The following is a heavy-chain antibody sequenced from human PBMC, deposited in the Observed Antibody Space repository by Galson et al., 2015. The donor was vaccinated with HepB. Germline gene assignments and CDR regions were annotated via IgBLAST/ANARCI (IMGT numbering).Heavy chain of an antibody. D-gene: IGHD1-7*01. Sequence: SVKVSCKASGHTFTDYYMHWVRQAPGQGLEWMGWINPYIGATKYAQTFQGRVTMTRDTSISTAYMELSRLTSDDFATYYCTRGRNTGTSTPPYDYWGQGTLVTVSS. J-gene: IGHJ4*02. CDR1: GHTFTDYY. CDR2: INPYIGAT. CDR3: TRGRNTGTSTPPYDY. V-gene: IGHV1-2*02.